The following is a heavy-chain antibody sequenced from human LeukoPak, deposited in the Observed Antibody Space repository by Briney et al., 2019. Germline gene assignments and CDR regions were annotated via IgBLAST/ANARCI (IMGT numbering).Heavy chain of an antibody. D-gene: IGHD1-26*01. V-gene: IGHV4-4*09. CDR1: GASIGSYY. CDR2: MYRSAHE. CDR3: ARSPFVGGVGPTSWYFDL. Sequence: PSETLSLTCAVSGASIGSYYWTWIWQPPGKGLEWIGFMYRSAHEDVNPSLKSRVAISVDASKSQVSLKLFSVTASDTALYYCARSPFVGGVGPTSWYFDLWGRGTLVTVSS. J-gene: IGHJ2*01.